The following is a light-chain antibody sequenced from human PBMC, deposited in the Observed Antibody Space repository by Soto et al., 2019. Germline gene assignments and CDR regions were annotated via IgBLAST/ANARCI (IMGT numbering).Light chain of an antibody. J-gene: IGLJ2*01. CDR3: SSHAGSNRVA. V-gene: IGLV2-8*01. CDR2: EVN. CDR1: SSDVGGY. Sequence: QSALTQPPSASGSPGQSVAISCTGTSSDVGGYVSWYQQHPGKAPKLMIYEVNKRPSGVPDRFSGSKSGNTASLTVSGLQAEDEADYYCSSHAGSNRVAFGGGTQLTVL.